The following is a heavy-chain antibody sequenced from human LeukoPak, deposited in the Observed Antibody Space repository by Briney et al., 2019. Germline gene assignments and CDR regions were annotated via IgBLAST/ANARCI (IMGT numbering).Heavy chain of an antibody. Sequence: GESLKISCKGSGYSFTSYWIGWVRQMPGKGLEWMGIIYPGDSDTRYSPSFEGQVTISADKSISTAYLQWSSLKASDTAMYYCARTTDSYCGGDCYWALNWAIDYWGQGTLVTVSS. CDR3: ARTTDSYCGGDCYWALNWAIDY. J-gene: IGHJ4*02. V-gene: IGHV5-51*01. CDR2: IYPGDSDT. CDR1: GYSFTSYW. D-gene: IGHD2-21*02.